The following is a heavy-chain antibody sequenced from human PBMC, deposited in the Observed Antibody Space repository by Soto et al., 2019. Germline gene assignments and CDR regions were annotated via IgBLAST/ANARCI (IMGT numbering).Heavy chain of an antibody. V-gene: IGHV5-51*01. J-gene: IGHJ5*02. Sequence: GESLKISCKGSGYSFTSYWIGWVRQMPGKGLEWVGIIYPGESDTRYSPSFQGQVTISADKSISIASLHWSSLKASDTAMFYCATQGYYDSSCYYKSWFDPWGQGTLITVSS. CDR1: GYSFTSYW. CDR3: ATQGYYDSSCYYKSWFDP. D-gene: IGHD3-22*01. CDR2: IYPGESDT.